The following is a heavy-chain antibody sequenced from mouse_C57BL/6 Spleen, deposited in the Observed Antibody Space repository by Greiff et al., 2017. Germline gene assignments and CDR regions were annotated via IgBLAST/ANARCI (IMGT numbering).Heavy chain of an antibody. J-gene: IGHJ4*01. CDR3: ARRRRTAYYAMDY. CDR2: ISSGSSTI. D-gene: IGHD1-2*01. CDR1: GFTFSDYG. V-gene: IGHV5-17*01. Sequence: DVQLQESGGGLVKPGGSLKLSCAASGFTFSDYGMPWVRQAPEKGLEWVAYISSGSSTIYYADTVKGRCTLARDNAKNTLFLQMTSLRSEDTARYDCARRRRTAYYAMDYWGQGTSVTVSS.